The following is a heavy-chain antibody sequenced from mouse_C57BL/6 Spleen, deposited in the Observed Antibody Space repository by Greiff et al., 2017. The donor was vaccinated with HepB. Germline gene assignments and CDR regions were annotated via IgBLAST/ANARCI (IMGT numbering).Heavy chain of an antibody. CDR3: AGGDSNHYAMDY. D-gene: IGHD2-5*01. V-gene: IGHV5-17*01. CDR1: GFTFSDYG. Sequence: EVNLVESGGGLVKPGGSLKLSCAASGFTFSDYGMHWVRQAPEKGLEWVAYISSGSSTIYYADTVKGRFTISRDNAKNTLFLQMTSLRSEDTAMYYCAGGDSNHYAMDYWGQGTSVTVSS. CDR2: ISSGSSTI. J-gene: IGHJ4*01.